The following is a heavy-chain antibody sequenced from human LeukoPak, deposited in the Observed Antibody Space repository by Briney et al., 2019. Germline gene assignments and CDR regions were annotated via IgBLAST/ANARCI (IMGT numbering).Heavy chain of an antibody. CDR1: GYTFTSFG. CDR3: ARNDSGGYDY. J-gene: IGHJ4*02. V-gene: IGHV1-18*01. D-gene: IGHD2-21*01. CDR2: ISTYNGYA. Sequence: GASAKVSCKASGYTFTSFGISWVRQAPGQGLEWMGWISTYNGYAKYAQNVQGRVTMTTDTSTSTAYMELRSLRSDDTAVYYCARNDSGGYDYWGQGTLVTVSS.